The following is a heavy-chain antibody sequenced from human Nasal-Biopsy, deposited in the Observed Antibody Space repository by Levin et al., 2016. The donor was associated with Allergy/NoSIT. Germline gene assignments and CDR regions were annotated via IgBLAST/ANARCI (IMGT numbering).Heavy chain of an antibody. CDR1: GFNFDDYA. V-gene: IGHV3-9*01. D-gene: IGHD3-3*01. CDR3: ARDNGVLSLDY. Sequence: GGSLRLSCAASGFNFDDYAMHWVRQAPGKGLEWVSGISWNSGNVGYADSVKGRFSISRDNAKKSLYLQMNSLRADDTAVYYCARDNGVLSLDYWGQGTLVTVSS. CDR2: ISWNSGNV. J-gene: IGHJ4*02.